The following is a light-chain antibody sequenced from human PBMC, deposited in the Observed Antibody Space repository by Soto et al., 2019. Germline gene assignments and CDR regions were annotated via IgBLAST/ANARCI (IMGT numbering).Light chain of an antibody. CDR3: CSYTSSTTLA. V-gene: IGLV2-14*01. Sequence: QSVLTQPASVSGSPGQSITIPCTGTSRDVGGYDFVSWYQQHPGKAPQLLIYEVSNRPSGVSDRFSGSKSGNAASLTISGLQAEDEADYYCCSYTSSTTLAFGGGTKLTVL. J-gene: IGLJ2*01. CDR1: SRDVGGYDF. CDR2: EVS.